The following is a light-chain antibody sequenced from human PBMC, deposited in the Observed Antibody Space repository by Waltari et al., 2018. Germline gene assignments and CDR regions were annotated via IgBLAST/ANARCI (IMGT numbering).Light chain of an antibody. Sequence: QSALTQPASVSGPPGQSITISSTGTSSDGGGYNYVSWYQQHPGKAPKLMIYEVSNRPSGVSNRFSGSKSGNTASLTISGLQAEDEADYYCSSYTSSSTYVFGTGTKVTVL. CDR1: SSDGGGYNY. CDR2: EVS. V-gene: IGLV2-14*01. CDR3: SSYTSSSTYV. J-gene: IGLJ1*01.